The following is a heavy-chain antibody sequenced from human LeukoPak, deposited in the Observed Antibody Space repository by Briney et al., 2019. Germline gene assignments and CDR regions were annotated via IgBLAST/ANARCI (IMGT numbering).Heavy chain of an antibody. Sequence: ASVKVSCKASGYTFTGYYMHWVRQAPGQGLEWMGRINPNSGGTNYAQKFQGRVTMTKDTAISTGYMELSRLRSDDTIVYYCASDGVGYDFADWGQGTLVTVSS. D-gene: IGHD5-12*01. J-gene: IGHJ4*02. CDR3: ASDGVGYDFAD. CDR2: INPNSGGT. CDR1: GYTFTGYY. V-gene: IGHV1-2*05.